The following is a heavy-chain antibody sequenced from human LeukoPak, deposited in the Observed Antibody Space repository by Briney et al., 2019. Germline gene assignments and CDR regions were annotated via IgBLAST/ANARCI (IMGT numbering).Heavy chain of an antibody. CDR3: ARGGGAFDI. V-gene: IGHV3-21*01. Sequence: GGSLRLSCVASGFTFSSYTVNWVRQAPGKGLEWVSVITSSSSNTYYTDSVKGRFSISRDNAKNLLDLQMNSPRVEDTAVYYCARGGGAFDIWGQGTMVTVSS. J-gene: IGHJ3*02. CDR2: ITSSSSNT. D-gene: IGHD3-16*01. CDR1: GFTFSSYT.